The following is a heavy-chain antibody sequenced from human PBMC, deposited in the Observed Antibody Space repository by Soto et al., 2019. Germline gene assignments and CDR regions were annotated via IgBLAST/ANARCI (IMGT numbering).Heavy chain of an antibody. V-gene: IGHV5-10-1*01. CDR3: AFLDTSLDFDF. Sequence: GESLKISCNGSGYRFTIYCISLVLQMPGKGLEWMGRIDPSNSYTHYSPSFHGHVTISADNSISTAYLQWSNLRASDTAIYYCAFLDTSLDFDFWGQGTLVTVSS. CDR1: GYRFTIYC. D-gene: IGHD3-3*02. J-gene: IGHJ4*02. CDR2: IDPSNSYT.